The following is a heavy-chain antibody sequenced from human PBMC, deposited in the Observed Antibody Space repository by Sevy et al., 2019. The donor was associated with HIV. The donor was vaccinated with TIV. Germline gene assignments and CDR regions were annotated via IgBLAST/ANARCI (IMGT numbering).Heavy chain of an antibody. CDR3: ARERLVSAGGYYNYYFGMDV. V-gene: IGHV3-23*03. D-gene: IGHD3-3*01. Sequence: GGSLRLSCAASGFTFRTYSMNWVRQAPGKGLEWVSIIYSGDTGGSTYYADSVKGRLTISRDNSQNTLYLQINSLRPEEAAVYYCARERLVSAGGYYNYYFGMDVWGQGTTVTVSS. J-gene: IGHJ6*01. CDR2: IYSGDTGGST. CDR1: GFTFRTYS.